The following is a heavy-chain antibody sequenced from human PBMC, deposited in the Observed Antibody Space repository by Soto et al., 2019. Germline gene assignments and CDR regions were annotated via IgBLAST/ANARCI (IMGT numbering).Heavy chain of an antibody. J-gene: IGHJ5*02. V-gene: IGHV3-30*03. Sequence: QVQLVESGGGVVQPGRSLRLSCAASGFTFSSYGMHWVRQAPGKGLEWVAVISYDGSNKYYADSVKGRFTISRDNSKNTLYLHMISLRAEDTAVYYCAVEPIVATPWGQGTLVTVSS. CDR2: ISYDGSNK. CDR3: AVEPIVATP. CDR1: GFTFSSYG. D-gene: IGHD5-12*01.